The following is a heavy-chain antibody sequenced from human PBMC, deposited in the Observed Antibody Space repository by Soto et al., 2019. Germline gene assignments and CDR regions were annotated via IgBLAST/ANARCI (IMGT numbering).Heavy chain of an antibody. D-gene: IGHD3-10*01. J-gene: IGHJ6*02. Sequence: PGGSLRLSCAASGFTFSSYDMHWVRQATGKGLEWVSAIGTAGDTYHPGSVKGRFTISRENAKNSLYLQMNSLRAGDTAVYYCARDLGSDRDYGMDVWGQGTTVTVSS. CDR2: IGTAGDT. V-gene: IGHV3-13*04. CDR1: GFTFSSYD. CDR3: ARDLGSDRDYGMDV.